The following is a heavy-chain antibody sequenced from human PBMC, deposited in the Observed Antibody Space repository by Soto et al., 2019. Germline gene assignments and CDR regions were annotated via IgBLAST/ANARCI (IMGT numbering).Heavy chain of an antibody. CDR3: AAVAGRNYYYYGMDV. Sequence: PGESLKISCKGSGYSFTSYWIGWVRQMPGKGLEWMGIIYPGDSDTRYSPSFQGQVTISADKSISTAYLQWSSLKASDTAMYYCAAVAGRNYYYYGMDVWGQGTTVTVSS. CDR2: IYPGDSDT. J-gene: IGHJ6*02. CDR1: GYSFTSYW. V-gene: IGHV5-51*01. D-gene: IGHD6-19*01.